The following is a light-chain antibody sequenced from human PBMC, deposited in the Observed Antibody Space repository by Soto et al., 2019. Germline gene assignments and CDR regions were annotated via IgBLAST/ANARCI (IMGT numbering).Light chain of an antibody. V-gene: IGKV3-11*01. CDR2: DAS. Sequence: EIVLTQSPATLSLSPGERATLSCRASQSVSSYLAWYQQKPGQAPRLLIYDASNGATGIPARFSGSGSGTDFTLTISSLEPEDFAVYYCRQRSNWLTFGGGTKVDIK. J-gene: IGKJ4*01. CDR3: RQRSNWLT. CDR1: QSVSSY.